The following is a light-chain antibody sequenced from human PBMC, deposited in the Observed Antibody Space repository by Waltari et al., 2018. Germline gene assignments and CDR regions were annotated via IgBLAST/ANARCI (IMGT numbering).Light chain of an antibody. Sequence: QLVLTQSPSASASLGASVKLTCPLSSGHSSNIIAWHQQQPEKGPRYLMKVNSDGGHSKGDEIPDRFSGSSFGAERYLTISSLQSEDEADYYCQTGGHGTWVFGGGTKLTVL. CDR2: VNSDGGH. V-gene: IGLV4-69*01. J-gene: IGLJ3*02. CDR1: SGHSSNI. CDR3: QTGGHGTWV.